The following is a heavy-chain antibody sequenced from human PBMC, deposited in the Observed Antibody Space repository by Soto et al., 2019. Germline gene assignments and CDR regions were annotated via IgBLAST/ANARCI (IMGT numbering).Heavy chain of an antibody. D-gene: IGHD4-17*01. CDR3: ARMNVDSYQFYYAMDV. CDR2: IFSENER. Sequence: GSGPTLVNPTETLTLTCTVSGFSLTTGKMGVSWIRQPPGKALEWLAHIFSENERSYSTSLQGRLTISKDTSGSQVVLSMTNVDPVDTATYYCARMNVDSYQFYYAMDVWGQGTTVTVSS. V-gene: IGHV2-26*02. J-gene: IGHJ6*02. CDR1: GFSLTTGKMG.